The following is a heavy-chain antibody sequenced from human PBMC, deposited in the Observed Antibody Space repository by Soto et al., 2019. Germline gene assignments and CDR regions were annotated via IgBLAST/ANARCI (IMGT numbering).Heavy chain of an antibody. V-gene: IGHV1-2*04. CDR2: INPNSGGT. CDR3: ARDFYPKNYYDSSGPTVGGMDV. Sequence: SVKVSCKASGYSFTGYYMHCVRQAPGQGLEWMGWINPNSGGTNYAQKFQGWVTMTRDTSISTAYMELSRLRSDDTAVYYCARDFYPKNYYDSSGPTVGGMDVWGQGTTVTVSS. CDR1: GYSFTGYY. J-gene: IGHJ6*02. D-gene: IGHD3-22*01.